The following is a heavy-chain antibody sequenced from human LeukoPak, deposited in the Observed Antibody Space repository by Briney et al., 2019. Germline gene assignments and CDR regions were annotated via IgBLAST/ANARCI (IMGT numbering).Heavy chain of an antibody. D-gene: IGHD5-24*01. CDR2: TYYNSNWYN. J-gene: IGHJ4*02. CDR1: GDSVSTNSVG. CDR3: ARGWLQSGFDY. Sequence: SQTLSLTCAISGDSVSTNSVGWNWIRQSPSRGLEWLGRTYYNSNWYNHYAVSVKGRIIINPDTSKNQFSLQLNSVTPEDTAVYYCARGWLQSGFDYWGQGTLVTVSS. V-gene: IGHV6-1*01.